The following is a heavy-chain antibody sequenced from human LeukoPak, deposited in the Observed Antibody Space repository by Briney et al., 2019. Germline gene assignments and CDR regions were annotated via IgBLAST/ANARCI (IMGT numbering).Heavy chain of an antibody. Sequence: GGSLRLSCAASGFTFNDYSMHWVRQAPGKSLEWVSLISGDGGTTYYADSVKGRFTISRDNSKSSLYLQMNSLRTEDTAFYYCAKDSGYGSGNAYYYYMDVWAKGTTVTVSS. CDR3: AKDSGYGSGNAYYYYMDV. D-gene: IGHD3-10*01. CDR1: GFTFNDYS. J-gene: IGHJ6*03. V-gene: IGHV3-43*02. CDR2: ISGDGGTT.